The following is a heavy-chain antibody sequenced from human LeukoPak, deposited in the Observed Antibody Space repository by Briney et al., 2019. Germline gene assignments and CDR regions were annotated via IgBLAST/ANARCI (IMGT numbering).Heavy chain of an antibody. J-gene: IGHJ3*02. D-gene: IGHD3/OR15-3a*01. Sequence: QPGGSLRLSCAASGFTFSTYWMHWVRQAPGKGLVWVSRISSDAITTNYADSVKGRFTVSRDNAKDTLYLQMNSLTAEDTAVYYCVLDLFSSFAFDIWGQGTMVTVSS. CDR1: GFTFSTYW. V-gene: IGHV3-74*01. CDR2: ISSDAITT. CDR3: VLDLFSSFAFDI.